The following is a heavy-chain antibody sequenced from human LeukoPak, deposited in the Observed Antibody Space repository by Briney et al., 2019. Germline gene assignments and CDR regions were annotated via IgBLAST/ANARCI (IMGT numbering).Heavy chain of an antibody. Sequence: PGGSLRLSCAASGFTVSSNYMSWIRQPPGKGLEWIGEINHSGSTNYNPSLKSRVTISVDTSKNQFSLKLSSVTAADTAVYYCARVEYCSSTSCSAGQDYYYGMDVWGQGTTVTVSS. CDR1: GFTVSSNY. V-gene: IGHV4-34*01. J-gene: IGHJ6*02. CDR2: INHSGST. D-gene: IGHD2-2*01. CDR3: ARVEYCSSTSCSAGQDYYYGMDV.